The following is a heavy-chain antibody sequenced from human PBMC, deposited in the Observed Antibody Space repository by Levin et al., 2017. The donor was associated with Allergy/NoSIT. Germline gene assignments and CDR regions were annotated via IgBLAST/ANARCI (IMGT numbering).Heavy chain of an antibody. CDR2: INPNSGAT. CDR1: GYTFTDYY. D-gene: IGHD3-22*01. CDR3: ARGSYDRSDHPKIPHDP. V-gene: IGHV1-2*02. Sequence: GESLKISCKASGYTFTDYYMHWLRQAPGQGLEWMGWINPNSGATRYTQKFRDRVTMTRDTSIGTAYMELSSLTSNDTAVYYCARGSYDRSDHPKIPHDPWGQGILVTVSS. J-gene: IGHJ5*02.